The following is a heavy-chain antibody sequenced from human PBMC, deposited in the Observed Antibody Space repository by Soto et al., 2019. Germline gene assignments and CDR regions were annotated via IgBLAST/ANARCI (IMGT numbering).Heavy chain of an antibody. CDR2: ISAYNGNT. Sequence: QVQLVQSGAEVKKPGASVKVSCKASGYTFTSYGISWVRQAPGQGLEWMGWISAYNGNTNYAQKLQGRVTMTTDTCTSTADMGLRSLRSDATAVYYCARARYYYEQNYFQHWGQGTLVTVSS. V-gene: IGHV1-18*01. D-gene: IGHD3-22*01. J-gene: IGHJ1*01. CDR3: ARARYYYEQNYFQH. CDR1: GYTFTSYG.